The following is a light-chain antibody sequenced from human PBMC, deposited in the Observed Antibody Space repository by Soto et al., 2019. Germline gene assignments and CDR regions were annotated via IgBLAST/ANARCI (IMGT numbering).Light chain of an antibody. CDR3: QFGTLVWT. CDR1: QSVSDTY. Sequence: EIVLTQSPGTLSLSPGERATLSCRASQSVSDTYLAWYQQKPGQPPRLLIYGASNRATGIPDRFSGSGSGTDFTLTVSRLEPEDFAVYYCQFGTLVWTFGQGTKVELK. CDR2: GAS. V-gene: IGKV3-20*01. J-gene: IGKJ1*01.